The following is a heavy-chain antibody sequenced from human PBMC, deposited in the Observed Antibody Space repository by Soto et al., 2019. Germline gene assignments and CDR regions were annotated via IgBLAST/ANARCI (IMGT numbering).Heavy chain of an antibody. CDR2: ISESGDST. CDR1: GFTFSSYA. V-gene: IGHV3-23*01. CDR3: AKSRIQGWTKGLYDH. J-gene: IGHJ4*02. D-gene: IGHD5-18*01. Sequence: EVQLLDSGGRLVQPGGSLRLSCAASGFTFSSYAMSWVRQAPGKGLEWVSSISESGDSTSYAESVRGRFTISRDDSKNTLDLQMNSLRAEDTAVYSCAKSRIQGWTKGLYDHWGQGTLVTFSS.